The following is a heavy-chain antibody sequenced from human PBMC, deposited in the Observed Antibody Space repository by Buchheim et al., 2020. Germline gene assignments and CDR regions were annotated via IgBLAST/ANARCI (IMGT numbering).Heavy chain of an antibody. Sequence: EVQLVESGGGLVQPGGSLRLSCVASGFTFSTFWMSWVRQAPGKGLEWVANVKQGGSEKYYVESVKGRFTISRANAKNSLYLQMNSLRVEDTAVYYCARNAIGATFDSWGQGTL. J-gene: IGHJ4*02. CDR1: GFTFSTFW. D-gene: IGHD1-26*01. CDR2: VKQGGSEK. V-gene: IGHV3-7*01. CDR3: ARNAIGATFDS.